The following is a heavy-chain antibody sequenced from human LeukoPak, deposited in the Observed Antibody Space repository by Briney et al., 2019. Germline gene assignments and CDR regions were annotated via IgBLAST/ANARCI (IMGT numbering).Heavy chain of an antibody. Sequence: SETLSLTCTVSAGSISSYYWSWIRQPPGKGLEWIGYIYYSGSTNYNPSLKSRVTISVDTSKNQFSLKLSSVTAADTAVYYCATFSSRRAFDIWGQGTMVTVSS. J-gene: IGHJ3*02. CDR2: IYYSGST. V-gene: IGHV4-59*01. CDR3: ATFSSRRAFDI. CDR1: AGSISSYY. D-gene: IGHD2-2*01.